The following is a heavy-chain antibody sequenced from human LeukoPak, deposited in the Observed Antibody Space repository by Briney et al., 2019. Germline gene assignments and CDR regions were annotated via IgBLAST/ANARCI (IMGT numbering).Heavy chain of an antibody. CDR2: INDSGST. CDR3: ASAPRGSSGYYPFDY. V-gene: IGHV4-34*01. Sequence: PSETLSLTCAVYGGSFSGYYWSWIRQPPGKGLEWIGEINDSGSTNYNPSLKSRVTISVDTSKNQFSLKLSSVTAADTAVYYCASAPRGSSGYYPFDYWGQGALVTVSS. D-gene: IGHD3-22*01. J-gene: IGHJ4*02. CDR1: GGSFSGYY.